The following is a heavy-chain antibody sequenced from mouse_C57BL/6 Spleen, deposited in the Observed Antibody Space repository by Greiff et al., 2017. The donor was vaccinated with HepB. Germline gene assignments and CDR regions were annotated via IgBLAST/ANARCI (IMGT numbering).Heavy chain of an antibody. CDR1: GFTFSSYA. V-gene: IGHV5-4*01. CDR2: ISDGGSYT. Sequence: DVHLVESGGGLVKPGGSLKLSCAASGFTFSSYAMSWVRQTPEKRLEWVATISDGGSYTYYPDNVKGRFTISRDNAKNNLYLQMSHLKSEDTAMYYCARADWALYYAMDYWGQGTSVTVSS. D-gene: IGHD4-1*01. J-gene: IGHJ4*01. CDR3: ARADWALYYAMDY.